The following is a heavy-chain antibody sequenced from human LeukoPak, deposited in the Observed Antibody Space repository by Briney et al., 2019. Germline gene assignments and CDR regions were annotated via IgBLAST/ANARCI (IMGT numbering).Heavy chain of an antibody. J-gene: IGHJ4*02. CDR2: ISAYNGNT. CDR1: GYTFTSYG. V-gene: IGHV1-18*01. CDR3: ARISYYYDSSGLLDY. D-gene: IGHD3-22*01. Sequence: GASVKVSCKASGYTFTSYGISWVRQAPGQVLEWMGWISAYNGNTNYAQKLQGRVTMTTDTSTSTAYMELRSLRSDDTAVYYCARISYYYDSSGLLDYWGQGTLVTVSS.